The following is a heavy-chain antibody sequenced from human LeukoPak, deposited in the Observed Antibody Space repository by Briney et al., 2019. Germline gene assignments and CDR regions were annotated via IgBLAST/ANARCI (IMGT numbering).Heavy chain of an antibody. CDR1: GGSISSGGYY. J-gene: IGHJ4*02. Sequence: SETLSLTCTVSGGSISSGGYYWSWIRQHPGTGLEWIGYIYYSGSTYYNPSLKSRVTISVDTSKNQFSLKLSSVTAADMAVYYCARGGTMGATPEDFDYWGQGTLVTVSS. CDR2: IYYSGST. V-gene: IGHV4-31*03. D-gene: IGHD1-26*01. CDR3: ARGGTMGATPEDFDY.